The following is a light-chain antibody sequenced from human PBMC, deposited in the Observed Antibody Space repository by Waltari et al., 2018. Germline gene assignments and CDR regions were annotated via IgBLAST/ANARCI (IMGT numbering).Light chain of an antibody. J-gene: IGKJ4*01. CDR2: KAS. V-gene: IGKV1-5*03. Sequence: DIQMTQSPSTLSASVGDRVTITCRASQRISNWLAWYQQKPGKAPKLLIYKASKLENGVPSRFSGSGSGTEFTLTISSLQPDDLAAYYCQQYDSFPLTFGGGTNVEV. CDR3: QQYDSFPLT. CDR1: QRISNW.